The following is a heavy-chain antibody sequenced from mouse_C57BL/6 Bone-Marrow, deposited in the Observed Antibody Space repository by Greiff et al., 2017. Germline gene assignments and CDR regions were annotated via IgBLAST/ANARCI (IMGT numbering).Heavy chain of an antibody. CDR2: ISTGGSYT. CDR3: ASRAGWFAY. Sequence: EVMLVESGGDLVKPGGSLKLSCAASGFTFSSYGMSWVRQTPDQRLEWVATISTGGSYTYYPDSVKGRFTISRDNANNTLYRQMCSLKSEDTAMYYCASRAGWFAYWGKGTLVTVSA. D-gene: IGHD3-3*01. V-gene: IGHV5-6*01. CDR1: GFTFSSYG. J-gene: IGHJ3*01.